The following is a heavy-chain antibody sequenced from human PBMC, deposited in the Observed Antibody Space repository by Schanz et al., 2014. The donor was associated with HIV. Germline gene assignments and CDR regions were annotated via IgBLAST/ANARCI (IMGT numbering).Heavy chain of an antibody. V-gene: IGHV3-21*02. Sequence: EVQLLESGGGLVKPGGSLRLSCVVSGFTFDAYTMNWVRQAPGKGLEWVSSINSGGGEKLYADSMKGRFTIARDNAKNSLYLQMNSLRAEDTAVYYCARGGLRWHPEWLDYWGQGTLVTVSS. CDR2: INSGGGEK. D-gene: IGHD4-17*01. CDR3: ARGGLRWHPEWLDY. CDR1: GFTFDAYT. J-gene: IGHJ4*02.